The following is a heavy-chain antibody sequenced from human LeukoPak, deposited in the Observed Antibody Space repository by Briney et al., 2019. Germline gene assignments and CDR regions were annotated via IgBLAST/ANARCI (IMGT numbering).Heavy chain of an antibody. Sequence: PGGSLRLSCAASGFTVSSNYMSWARQAPGKGLEWVSVIYSGGSTYYADSVKGRFTISRDNSKNPLHLQMNSLRAEDTAVYYCARSSKGDNWFDPWGQGTLVTVSS. CDR3: ARSSKGDNWFDP. J-gene: IGHJ5*02. V-gene: IGHV3-53*01. CDR1: GFTVSSNY. CDR2: IYSGGST.